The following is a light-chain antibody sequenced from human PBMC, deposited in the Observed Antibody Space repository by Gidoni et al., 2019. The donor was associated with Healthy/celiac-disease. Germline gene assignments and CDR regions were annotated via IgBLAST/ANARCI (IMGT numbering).Light chain of an antibody. J-gene: IGKJ1*01. CDR3: QQYYSTLSWT. CDR1: QSVLYSSNNKNY. V-gene: IGKV4-1*01. CDR2: WAS. Sequence: DIAMTKSPDPLAVSLGERATITCKSTQSVLYSSNNKNYLAWYQQKPGQPPKLLIYWASTRESGVPDRFSGSGSGTDFTLTISSLQAEDVAVYYCQQYYSTLSWTFGQGTKVEIK.